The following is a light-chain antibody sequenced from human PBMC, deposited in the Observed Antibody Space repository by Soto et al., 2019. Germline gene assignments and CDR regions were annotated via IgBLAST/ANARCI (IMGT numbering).Light chain of an antibody. J-gene: IGLJ3*02. CDR3: SSYTTTSTLRV. Sequence: QSALTQPASVSGSPGQSITISCTGTSSDVGAYNYVSWYQHHPGKVPKLLIYEVRVRPSGVSIRFSGSKSANTASLTISGLQAEDEAEYYCSSYTTTSTLRVFGGGTKLTVL. CDR1: SSDVGAYNY. V-gene: IGLV2-14*01. CDR2: EVR.